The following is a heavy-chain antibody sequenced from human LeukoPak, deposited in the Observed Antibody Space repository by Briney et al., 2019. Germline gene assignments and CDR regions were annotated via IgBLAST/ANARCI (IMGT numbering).Heavy chain of an antibody. J-gene: IGHJ4*02. CDR3: AKEQLPNYYFDY. CDR2: IRYDGSNK. D-gene: IGHD2-2*01. Sequence: PGGSLRLSCAASGFTFSSYGMHWVRQAPGKGLEWVAFIRYDGSNKYYADSVKGRFTISRDNSKNTLYLQMNSLRAEDTAVYYCAKEQLPNYYFDYWGQGTLVTVSS. CDR1: GFTFSSYG. V-gene: IGHV3-30*02.